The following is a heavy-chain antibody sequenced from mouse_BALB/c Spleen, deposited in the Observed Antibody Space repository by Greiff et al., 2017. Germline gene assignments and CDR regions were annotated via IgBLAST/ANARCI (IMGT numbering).Heavy chain of an antibody. CDR1: GFTFSSFG. CDR3: ARDWAYYDPAMDY. CDR2: ISSGSSTI. Sequence: EVQLVESGGGLVQPGGSRKLSCAASGFTFSSFGMHWVRQAPEKGLEWVAYISSGSSTIYYADTVKGRFTISRDNPKNTLFLQMTSLRSEDTAMYYCARDWAYYDPAMDYWGQGTSVTVSS. D-gene: IGHD2-4*01. V-gene: IGHV5-17*02. J-gene: IGHJ4*01.